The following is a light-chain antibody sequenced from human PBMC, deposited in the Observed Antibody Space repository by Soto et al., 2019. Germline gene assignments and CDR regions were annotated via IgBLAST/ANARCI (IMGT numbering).Light chain of an antibody. CDR3: QQYGNPPPT. V-gene: IGKV3-20*01. J-gene: IGKJ1*01. CDR2: GAS. CDR1: QTVLSSY. Sequence: EIVLTQSPGTLSLSPGEAVTLSCRASQTVLSSYVAWYQQKPGQPPRLLIYGASSRATDIPDRFSGSGSGTDFTLTISRLEPEDLGVFYCQQYGNPPPTFGPGTRVEV.